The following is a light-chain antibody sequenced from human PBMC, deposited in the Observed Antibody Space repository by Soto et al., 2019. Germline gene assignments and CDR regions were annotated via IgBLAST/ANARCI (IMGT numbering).Light chain of an antibody. CDR2: DTS. CDR3: QHYVTWPLA. J-gene: IGKJ4*01. CDR1: RGIGST. Sequence: EVVMTQSPATLSVSPGERATLSCRASRGIGSTLAWYQNKPGQTPRLLIYDTSTRATGVPCRFIGSRSGTQFTLTITSLQSEDFAIYYCQHYVTWPLAFGGGTRVENK. V-gene: IGKV3-15*01.